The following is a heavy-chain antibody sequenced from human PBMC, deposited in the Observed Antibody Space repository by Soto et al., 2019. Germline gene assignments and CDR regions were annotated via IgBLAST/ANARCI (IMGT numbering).Heavy chain of an antibody. D-gene: IGHD2-2*02. CDR3: ARGAHLGCSSTSCYTENYYHYGMDV. Sequence: SETLSLTCTVSGGSISSGGYYWSWIRQHPGKGLEWIGYIYYSGSTYYNPSLKSRVTISVDTSKNQFSLKLSSVTAADTAVYYCARGAHLGCSSTSCYTENYYHYGMDVWGQGTTVTVSS. CDR1: GGSISSGGYY. J-gene: IGHJ6*02. CDR2: IYYSGST. V-gene: IGHV4-31*03.